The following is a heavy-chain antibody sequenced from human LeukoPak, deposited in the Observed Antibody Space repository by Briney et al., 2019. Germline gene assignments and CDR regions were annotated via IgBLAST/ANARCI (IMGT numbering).Heavy chain of an antibody. CDR1: GGSISSYY. CDR3: ARAYTGSDTFDP. Sequence: PSETLSLTCTVSGGSISSYYWSWIRQPPGKGLEWIGYIYYSGSTNYNPSLKSQVTISVDTSKNQFSLKLSSVTAADTAVYYCARAYTGSDTFDPWGQGTLVTVSS. D-gene: IGHD3-16*01. CDR2: IYYSGST. J-gene: IGHJ5*02. V-gene: IGHV4-59*01.